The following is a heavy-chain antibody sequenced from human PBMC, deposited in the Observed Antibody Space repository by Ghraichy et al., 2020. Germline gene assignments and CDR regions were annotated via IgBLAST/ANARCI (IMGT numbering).Heavy chain of an antibody. CDR2: ISGSGGST. D-gene: IGHD5-18*01. J-gene: IGHJ4*02. CDR1: GFTFSSYA. CDR3: AKDEGSYGSDY. V-gene: IGHV3-23*01. Sequence: LSLTCAASGFTFSSYAMSWVRQAPGKGLEWVSAISGSGGSTYYADSVKGRFTISRDNSKNTLYLQMNSLRAEDTAVYYCAKDEGSYGSDYWGQGTLVTVSS.